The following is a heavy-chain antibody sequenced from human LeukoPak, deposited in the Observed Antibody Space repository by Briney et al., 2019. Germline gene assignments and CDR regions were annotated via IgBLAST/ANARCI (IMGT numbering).Heavy chain of an antibody. V-gene: IGHV1-18*01. Sequence: GASVKVSCKASGYTFTTYGITWVRQAPGQGLEWMGWISGDNDSTNYAQKFQGRVTMTTDTSTSTAYMELRSLKSDDTAVYYCARDGFTTGSHDAFDIWGQGTMVSVSS. CDR1: GYTFTTYG. CDR2: ISGDNDST. CDR3: ARDGFTTGSHDAFDI. J-gene: IGHJ3*02. D-gene: IGHD2-8*01.